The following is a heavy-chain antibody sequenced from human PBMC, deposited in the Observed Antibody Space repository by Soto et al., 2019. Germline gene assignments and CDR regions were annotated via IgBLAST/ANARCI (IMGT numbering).Heavy chain of an antibody. D-gene: IGHD6-13*01. CDR2: IRGSEGNT. J-gene: IGHJ4*02. CDR3: ARRSSSWYFDY. Sequence: EVPWLEAGGGLVQAGGSLGLSCAASGFTFSSYALNWVRHAPGKGLEWVSVIRGSEGNTYYADSVKGRFTISRDNSKNTLNLQMNSLRAEDTALYYCARRSSSWYFDYWGQGTLVTVSS. CDR1: GFTFSSYA. V-gene: IGHV3-23*01.